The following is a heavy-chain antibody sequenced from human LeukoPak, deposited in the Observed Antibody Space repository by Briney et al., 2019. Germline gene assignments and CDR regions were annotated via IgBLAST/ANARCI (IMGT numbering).Heavy chain of an antibody. CDR2: IYDSGST. Sequence: SQTLSLTCTVSGASIRSGDYYWSWIRQPPGKGLEWIGYIYDSGSTYYNPPLKSRITISVDTSENRFSLKLSSVTATDTAVYYCARDCSGGSCYGAFDIWGQGTMVTVSS. CDR3: ARDCSGGSCYGAFDI. D-gene: IGHD2-15*01. CDR1: GASIRSGDYY. J-gene: IGHJ3*02. V-gene: IGHV4-30-4*01.